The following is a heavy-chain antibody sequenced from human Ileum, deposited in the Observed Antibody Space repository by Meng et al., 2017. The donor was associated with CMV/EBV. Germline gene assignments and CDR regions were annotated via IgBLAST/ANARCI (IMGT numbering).Heavy chain of an antibody. D-gene: IGHD6-19*01. CDR2: INPKSGGP. J-gene: IGHJ4*02. V-gene: IGHV1-2*02. Sequence: ASVKVSCKTSGYTFTDYFIHWVRQAPGQGLEWMGWINPKSGGPNYAQKFQGKFTMTRDTSISTVYMELRRLRSDDTAVYYCARGTDSSGWSYYFDYWGQGTLVTVSS. CDR1: GYTFTDYF. CDR3: ARGTDSSGWSYYFDY.